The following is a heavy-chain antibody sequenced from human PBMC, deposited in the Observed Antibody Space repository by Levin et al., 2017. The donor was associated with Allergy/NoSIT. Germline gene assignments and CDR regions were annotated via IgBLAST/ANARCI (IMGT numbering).Heavy chain of an antibody. CDR1: GYTFTSYG. J-gene: IGHJ4*02. V-gene: IGHV1-18*01. D-gene: IGHD2-2*01. Sequence: ASVKVSCKASGYTFTSYGISWVRQAPGQGLEWMGWISAYNGNTNYAQKLQGRATMTTDTSTSTAYMELRSLRSDDTAVYYCARVGRDIVVVPAASETYFDYWGQGTLVTVSS. CDR2: ISAYNGNT. CDR3: ARVGRDIVVVPAASETYFDY.